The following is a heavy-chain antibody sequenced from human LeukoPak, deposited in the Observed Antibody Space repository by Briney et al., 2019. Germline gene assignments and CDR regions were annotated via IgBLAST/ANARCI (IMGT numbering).Heavy chain of an antibody. J-gene: IGHJ5*02. CDR2: VYTNGRA. CDR1: GGSVGSGSYY. D-gene: IGHD6-13*01. V-gene: IGHV4-61*02. CDR3: ARDFLQQLDGGWFDP. Sequence: SETLSLTCSVSGGSVGSGSYYWGWIRQPAGKGLEWIGRVYTNGRATYNPSLTSRVSISLDTSKNQFSLKLSSVTAADTAVYYCARDFLQQLDGGWFDPWGQGTLVTVSS.